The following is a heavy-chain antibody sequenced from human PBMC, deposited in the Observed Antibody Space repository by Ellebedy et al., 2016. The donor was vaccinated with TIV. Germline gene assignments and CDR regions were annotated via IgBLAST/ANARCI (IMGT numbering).Heavy chain of an antibody. CDR1: GYSFTDYW. J-gene: IGHJ4*02. CDR3: ARHAGSWCSGGSKAVVY. CDR2: IYPGDSDI. D-gene: IGHD6-13*01. V-gene: IGHV5-51*01. Sequence: GESLKISCKGFGYSFTDYWIGWVRQMPGKGLAWMGIIYPGDSDIRYSPSFQGQVTISADKSISTAYLQWSSLKASDTAMYYCARHAGSWCSGGSKAVVYWGQGTLVTVSS.